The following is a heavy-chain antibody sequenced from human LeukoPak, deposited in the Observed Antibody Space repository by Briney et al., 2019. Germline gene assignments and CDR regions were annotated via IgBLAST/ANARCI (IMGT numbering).Heavy chain of an antibody. J-gene: IGHJ3*02. CDR2: IRYDGSNK. CDR1: GFSFSSYG. CDR3: ARAKRNGFDI. Sequence: GGSLRLSCAASGFSFSSYGMHWVRQAPGKGLEWVAFIRYDGSNKYYADSVKGRFTISRDNAKNSLYLQMNSLRAEDTAVYYCARAKRNGFDIWGQGTMVTVSS. V-gene: IGHV3-30*02.